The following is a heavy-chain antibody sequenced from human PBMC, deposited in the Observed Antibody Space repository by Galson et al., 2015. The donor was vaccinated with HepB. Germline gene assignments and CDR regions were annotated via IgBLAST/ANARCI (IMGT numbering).Heavy chain of an antibody. CDR1: GFAFDTHA. Sequence: SLRLSCAASGFAFDTHAMHWVRQAPGKGLQWVALIWADGSKQHYADSVKGRFTISRDNSENTLLLQMNSLRAEDSAVYYCVREVASGWYYFDYWGQGTLVTVSS. V-gene: IGHV3-33*08. J-gene: IGHJ4*02. CDR3: VREVASGWYYFDY. CDR2: IWADGSKQ. D-gene: IGHD6-19*01.